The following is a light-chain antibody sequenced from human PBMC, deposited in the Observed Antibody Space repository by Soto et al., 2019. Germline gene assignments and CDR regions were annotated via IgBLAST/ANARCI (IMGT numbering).Light chain of an antibody. J-gene: IGLJ2*01. CDR2: EVS. V-gene: IGLV2-14*01. CDR1: SSDVGGYNY. Sequence: QSAVTQPASVAGSPGQSITISCTGTSSDVGGYNYVSWYQQHPGKAPKLMIYEVSNRPSGVSNRFSGSKSGNTASLTISGLHAEVETDYYCTSYTSRRIVVFGGGTKLTVL. CDR3: TSYTSRRIVV.